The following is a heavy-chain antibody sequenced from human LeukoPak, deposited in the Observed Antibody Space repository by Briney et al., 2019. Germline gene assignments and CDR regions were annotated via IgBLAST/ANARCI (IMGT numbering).Heavy chain of an antibody. CDR1: GYTFTSYG. Sequence: ASVKVSCKASGYTFTSYGINWVRQAPGQGLEWMGWINPNSGNTGYARKFQGRVTMTRNTSISTAYMELSSLRSEDTAVYYCARGLYCSSTSCSKTNAFDIWGQGTMVTVSS. J-gene: IGHJ3*02. CDR3: ARGLYCSSTSCSKTNAFDI. CDR2: INPNSGNT. D-gene: IGHD2-2*01. V-gene: IGHV1-8*01.